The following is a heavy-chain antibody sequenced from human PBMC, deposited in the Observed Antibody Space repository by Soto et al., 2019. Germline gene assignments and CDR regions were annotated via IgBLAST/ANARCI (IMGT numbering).Heavy chain of an antibody. D-gene: IGHD6-13*01. CDR1: GGSFSGYY. CDR3: ARLGSS. Sequence: QLQHLCSGLLKPSETLSLTCAVYGGSFSGYYWSWIRQPPGKGLEWIGEINHSGSTNYNPSLKSRVPISVETSNNQFSLKLSSVTAADTAVYYCARLGSSWGQGTLVTVSS. CDR2: INHSGST. J-gene: IGHJ4*02. V-gene: IGHV4-34*01.